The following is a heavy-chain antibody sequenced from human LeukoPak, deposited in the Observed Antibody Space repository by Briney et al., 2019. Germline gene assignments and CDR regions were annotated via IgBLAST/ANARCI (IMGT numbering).Heavy chain of an antibody. J-gene: IGHJ4*02. CDR1: GFTFSSYA. CDR3: ARLRFLEWLLFDY. CDR2: ISYDGSNK. D-gene: IGHD3-3*01. Sequence: GRSLRLSCAASGFTFSSYAMHWVREAPGKGVGWVAVISYDGSNKYYADSVKGRFTISRDNSKNTLYLQMNSLRAEDTAVYYCARLRFLEWLLFDYWGQGTLVTVSS. V-gene: IGHV3-30-3*01.